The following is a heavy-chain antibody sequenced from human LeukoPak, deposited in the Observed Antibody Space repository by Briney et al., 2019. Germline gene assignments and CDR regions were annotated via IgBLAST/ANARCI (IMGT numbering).Heavy chain of an antibody. CDR1: GGSFSGYY. J-gene: IGHJ4*02. D-gene: IGHD3-10*01. Sequence: SETLSLTCAVYGGSFSGYYWSWIRQPPGKGLEWIGEINHSGSTNYNPSPKSRVTISVDTSKNQFSLKLSSVTAADTAVYYCARGDRYYYGSGSYYGWGQGTLVTVSS. CDR2: INHSGST. V-gene: IGHV4-34*01. CDR3: ARGDRYYYGSGSYYG.